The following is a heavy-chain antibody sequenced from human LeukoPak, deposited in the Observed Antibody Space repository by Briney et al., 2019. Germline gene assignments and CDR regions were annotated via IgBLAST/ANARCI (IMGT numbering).Heavy chain of an antibody. V-gene: IGHV4-61*02. CDR1: GGSISSGSYY. D-gene: IGHD3-3*01. Sequence: PSQTLPLTCTVSGGSISSGSYYWSWIRQPAGKGLKWIGRIYTSGSTNYNPSHKSRVTISVDTSKNQFSLKLSSVTAADTAVYYCARGDFWSGYRHAFDIWGQGTMVTVSS. CDR2: IYTSGST. CDR3: ARGDFWSGYRHAFDI. J-gene: IGHJ3*02.